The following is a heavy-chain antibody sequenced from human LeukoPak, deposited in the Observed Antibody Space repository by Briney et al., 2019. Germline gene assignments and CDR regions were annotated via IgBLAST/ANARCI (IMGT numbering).Heavy chain of an antibody. CDR1: GYTLTELS. CDR3: ATAPRIYCSSTSCYAFDI. D-gene: IGHD2-2*01. CDR2: FDPEDGET. J-gene: IGHJ3*02. V-gene: IGHV1-24*01. Sequence: ASVKVSCKVSGYTLTELSMHWVRQAPGKGLEWMGGFDPEDGETIYAQKFQGRVTMTEDISTDTAYMELSSLRSEDTAVYYCATAPRIYCSSTSCYAFDIWGQGTMVTVSS.